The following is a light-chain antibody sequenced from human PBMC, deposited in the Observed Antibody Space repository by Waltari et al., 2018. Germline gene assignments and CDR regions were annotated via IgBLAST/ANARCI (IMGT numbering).Light chain of an antibody. CDR2: GAS. CDR3: QQDYNLPWT. V-gene: IGKV3D-7*01. J-gene: IGKJ1*01. Sequence: PGERVTLSCRASQSVSSSYLTWYQQKPGQAPRLLIYGASTRATSIPARFSGSGSGTDFTLTISSLQPEDFAVYYCQQDYNLPWTFGQGTKVEIK. CDR1: QSVSSSY.